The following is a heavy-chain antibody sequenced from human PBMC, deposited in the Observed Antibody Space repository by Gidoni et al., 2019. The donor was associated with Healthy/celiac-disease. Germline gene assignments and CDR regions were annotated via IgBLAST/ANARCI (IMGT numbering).Heavy chain of an antibody. D-gene: IGHD1-26*01. Sequence: QVQLQQWGAGLLKPSETLSHTCAVQGGSFSGYHWSWIRQPPGKGLEWIGEINHSGSTNYNPTLTIRVTISVDTSKNQFSLKLSSVTAADTAVYYCAREDIVGATLVDYWGQGTLVTVSS. V-gene: IGHV4-34*01. CDR3: AREDIVGATLVDY. CDR2: INHSGST. J-gene: IGHJ4*02. CDR1: GGSFSGYH.